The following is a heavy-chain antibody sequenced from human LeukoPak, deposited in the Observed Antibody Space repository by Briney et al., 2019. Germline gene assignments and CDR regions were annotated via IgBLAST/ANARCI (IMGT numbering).Heavy chain of an antibody. CDR2: IKPDGSEG. D-gene: IGHD1-1*01. CDR3: AKDVGVLQLILDY. CDR1: GFTFSSYW. Sequence: GGSLRLSCAASGFTFSSYWMAWVRQAPGKGLEWVANIKPDGSEGYYVDSLKGRFTISRDNSKNTLYLQMNSLRAEDTAVYYCAKDVGVLQLILDYWGQGTLVTVSS. V-gene: IGHV3-7*05. J-gene: IGHJ4*02.